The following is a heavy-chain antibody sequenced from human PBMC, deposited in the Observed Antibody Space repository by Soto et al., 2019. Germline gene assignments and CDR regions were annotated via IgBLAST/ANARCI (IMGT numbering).Heavy chain of an antibody. CDR3: AKVIWDSGYDFYYYGLDV. V-gene: IGHV3-30*18. CDR1: GFTFNSYA. Sequence: GGSLRLSCAASGFTFNSYAIHWVRQAPGKGLEWVAIISYDGTDKYYADSVKGRFTISRDNSKNTLYLQMSSLRAEDTAIYYCAKVIWDSGYDFYYYGLDVWGQGTTVTVSS. CDR2: ISYDGTDK. D-gene: IGHD5-12*01. J-gene: IGHJ6*02.